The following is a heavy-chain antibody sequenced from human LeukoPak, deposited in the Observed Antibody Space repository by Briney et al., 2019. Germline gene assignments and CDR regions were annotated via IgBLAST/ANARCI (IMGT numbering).Heavy chain of an antibody. D-gene: IGHD6-19*01. V-gene: IGHV1-69*01. CDR3: ARGSSGWSYYFDY. CDR1: GGTFSTYV. J-gene: IGHJ4*02. CDR2: VIPIFGTA. Sequence: GASVKVSCKASGGTFSTYVISWVRQAPGQGLEWMGGVIPIFGTANYAQKFQGRVTITADESTSTAYMELSSLRSEDTAVYYCARGSSGWSYYFDYWGQGTLVTVSS.